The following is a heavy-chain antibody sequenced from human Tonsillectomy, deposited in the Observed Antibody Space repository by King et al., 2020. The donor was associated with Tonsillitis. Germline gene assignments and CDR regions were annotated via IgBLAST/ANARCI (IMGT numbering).Heavy chain of an antibody. CDR1: GYSFSSYW. D-gene: IGHD4-23*01. Sequence: VQLVESEGEVKKPGESLKISCKGSGYSFSSYWIGWVRQMPGKGLEWMGIIYPGDSDTRYSQSFQGQVTISAEKSINTAYLQWTRLKASDTAMYFCSTWNGGNWRSFDYWGPGTHVIVSS. CDR3: STWNGGNWRSFDY. J-gene: IGHJ4*02. V-gene: IGHV5-51*01. CDR2: IYPGDSDT.